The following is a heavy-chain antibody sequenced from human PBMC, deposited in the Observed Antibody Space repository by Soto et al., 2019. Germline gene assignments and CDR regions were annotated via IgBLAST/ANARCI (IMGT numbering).Heavy chain of an antibody. D-gene: IGHD3-22*01. V-gene: IGHV4-59*01. J-gene: IGHJ3*02. CDR3: ATNWDSSGYYYEAAFDI. CDR1: GGSISSYY. Sequence: SETLSLTCTVSGGSISSYYWSWIRQPPGKGLEWIGYIYYSGSTNYNPSLKSRVTISVDTSKNQFSLKLSSVTAADTAVYYCATNWDSSGYYYEAAFDIWGQGTMVTVSS. CDR2: IYYSGST.